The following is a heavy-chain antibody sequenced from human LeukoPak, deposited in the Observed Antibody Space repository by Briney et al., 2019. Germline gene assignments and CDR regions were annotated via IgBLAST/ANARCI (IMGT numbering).Heavy chain of an antibody. CDR1: GFTFSSYA. V-gene: IGHV3-30-3*01. J-gene: IGHJ6*02. CDR3: ARTTVVTPRYYYYGMDV. Sequence: PGRSLRLSCAASGFTFSSYAMHWVSQARGKGLEWVAVISYDGSNKYYADSVKGRFTISRDNSKNTLYLQMNSLRAEDTAVYYCARTTVVTPRYYYYGMDVWGQGTTVTVSS. D-gene: IGHD4-23*01. CDR2: ISYDGSNK.